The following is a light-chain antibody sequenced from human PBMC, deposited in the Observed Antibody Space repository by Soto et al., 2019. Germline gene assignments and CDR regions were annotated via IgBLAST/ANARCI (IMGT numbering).Light chain of an antibody. CDR3: CSHAGGSSWV. CDR2: DVT. V-gene: IGLV2-11*01. CDR1: SGDVGAYDR. Sequence: QSVLTQPRSVSRSPGQSVTISCTGTSGDVGAYDRVSWYQHHPTKAPKLIIYDVTNRPSGVPYRFSGSKSGSTASLTISGLQAEDEADYYCCSHAGGSSWVFGGGTKLTVL. J-gene: IGLJ3*02.